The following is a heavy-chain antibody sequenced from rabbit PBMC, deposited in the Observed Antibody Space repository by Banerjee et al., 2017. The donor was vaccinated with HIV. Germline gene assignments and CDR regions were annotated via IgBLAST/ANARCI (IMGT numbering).Heavy chain of an antibody. J-gene: IGHJ4*01. CDR3: ARDLAGVIGWNFGL. V-gene: IGHV1S45*01. Sequence: QEQLEESGGGLVQPEGSLTLTCTASGFTLSSYWICWVRQAPGKGPEWIGCMYTGSSGSTYYASWAKGRFTISKTSWTTVTLQMTSLTAADTATHFCARDLAGVIGWNFGLWGPGTLVT. CDR1: GFTLSSYW. D-gene: IGHD4-1*01. CDR2: MYTGSSGST.